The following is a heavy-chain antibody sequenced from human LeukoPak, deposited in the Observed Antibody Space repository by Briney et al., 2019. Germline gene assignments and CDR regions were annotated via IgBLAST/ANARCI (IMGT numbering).Heavy chain of an antibody. D-gene: IGHD3-10*01. Sequence: GASVKVSCKASGYTFTCYYMHWVRQAPGQGLEWMGRINPNSGGTNYAQKFQGRVTMTRDTSISTAYMELSRLRSDDTAVYYCARSSGGYYSPLDHWGQGTLVTVSS. CDR3: ARSSGGYYSPLDH. CDR2: INPNSGGT. CDR1: GYTFTCYY. J-gene: IGHJ4*02. V-gene: IGHV1-2*06.